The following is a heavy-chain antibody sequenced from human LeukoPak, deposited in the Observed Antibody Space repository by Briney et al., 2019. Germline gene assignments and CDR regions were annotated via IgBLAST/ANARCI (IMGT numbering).Heavy chain of an antibody. Sequence: SETLSLTCTVSGGTISYSSYYWGWIRQPPGKGLEWIGSIYYSRSTYYNPSLKSRVTISVDTSKNQFSLNLNSVTAADTAVYYCAREIWDSKDRYWFDPWGQGTLVTVSS. CDR1: GGTISYSSYY. CDR3: AREIWDSKDRYWFDP. J-gene: IGHJ5*02. D-gene: IGHD3-16*01. CDR2: IYYSRST. V-gene: IGHV4-39*01.